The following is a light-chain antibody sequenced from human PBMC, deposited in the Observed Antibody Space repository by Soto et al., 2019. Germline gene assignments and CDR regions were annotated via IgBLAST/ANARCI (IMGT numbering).Light chain of an antibody. V-gene: IGKV1-27*01. CDR2: AAS. CDR3: QKYNSAPWT. J-gene: IGKJ1*01. Sequence: DIQMTQYATSLSVCLGRRVTITCRASQGISNYLAWYQQKPGKVPKLLLYAASTLQSGVPSRFSGSGSGTDFTLTISSLQPEDVATYYCQKYNSAPWTFGQGAKVDIK. CDR1: QGISNY.